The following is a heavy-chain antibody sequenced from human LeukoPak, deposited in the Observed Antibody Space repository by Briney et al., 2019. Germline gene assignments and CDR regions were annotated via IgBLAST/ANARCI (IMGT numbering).Heavy chain of an antibody. Sequence: GSSVKVSCKASGGTFSSYAISWVRQAPGQGLEWMGRIIPILGIANYAQKFQGRVTITADKSTSTAYMQLSSLRSEDTAVYYCPILPEIVVVPAAIDYWGQGTLVTVSS. CDR2: IIPILGIA. CDR3: PILPEIVVVPAAIDY. J-gene: IGHJ4*02. V-gene: IGHV1-69*04. D-gene: IGHD2-2*01. CDR1: GGTFSSYA.